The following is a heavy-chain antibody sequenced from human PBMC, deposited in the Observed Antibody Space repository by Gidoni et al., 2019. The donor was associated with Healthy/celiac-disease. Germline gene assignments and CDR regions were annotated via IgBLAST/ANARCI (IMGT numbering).Heavy chain of an antibody. CDR3: ARDYYDSGSFVIDY. V-gene: IGHV2-26*01. J-gene: IGHJ4*02. CDR1: GFSLSTSTMG. D-gene: IGHD3-10*01. Sequence: QITLKESGPVLVKPTETLTLTCTVSGFSLSTSTMGVSWIRQPPGKALEWLAHFFSNDEKSYSTSLKSRLTISKDTSKSQVVLTMTNMDPVDTATYYCARDYYDSGSFVIDYWGQGTLVTVSS. CDR2: FFSNDEK.